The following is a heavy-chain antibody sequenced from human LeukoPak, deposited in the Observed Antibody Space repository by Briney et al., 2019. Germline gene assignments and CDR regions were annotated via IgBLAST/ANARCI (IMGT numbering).Heavy chain of an antibody. D-gene: IGHD6-19*01. CDR2: ISYDGSNK. V-gene: IGHV3-30*18. Sequence: PGGSLRLSCAASGFTFSSYGIHWVRQAPGKGLEWVAVISYDGSNKYYADSVKGRFTISRDNSKNTLYLQMNSLRAEDTAVYYCAKGQSYSSGWYGFDYWGQGTLVTVSS. CDR3: AKGQSYSSGWYGFDY. CDR1: GFTFSSYG. J-gene: IGHJ4*02.